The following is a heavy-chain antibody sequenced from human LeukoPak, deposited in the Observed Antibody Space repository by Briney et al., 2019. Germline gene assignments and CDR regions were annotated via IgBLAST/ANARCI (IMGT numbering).Heavy chain of an antibody. CDR1: GFTFRTYW. D-gene: IGHD4-23*01. V-gene: IGHV3-23*01. CDR2: ISGSGGST. CDR3: ARDGDTVLTRGYYYYMDV. J-gene: IGHJ6*03. Sequence: PGGSLRLSCAASGFTFRTYWMSWVRQAPGKGLEWVSAISGSGGSTYYADSVKGRFTISRDNSKNTLYLQMNSLRAEDTAVYYCARDGDTVLTRGYYYYMDVWGKGTTVTVSS.